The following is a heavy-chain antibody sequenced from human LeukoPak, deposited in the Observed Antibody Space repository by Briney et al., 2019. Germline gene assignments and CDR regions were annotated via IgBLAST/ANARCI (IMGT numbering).Heavy chain of an antibody. CDR3: AKDRIWSFGGHSSGASGAFDI. V-gene: IGHV3-11*01. D-gene: IGHD3-22*01. Sequence: PGGSLRLSCAASGFTFSDYYMSWIRQAPGKGLEWVSYISSSGSTIYYADSVKGRFTISRDNAKNSLYLQMNSLRAEDTAVYYCAKDRIWSFGGHSSGASGAFDIWGQGTMVTVSS. CDR1: GFTFSDYY. CDR2: ISSSGSTI. J-gene: IGHJ3*02.